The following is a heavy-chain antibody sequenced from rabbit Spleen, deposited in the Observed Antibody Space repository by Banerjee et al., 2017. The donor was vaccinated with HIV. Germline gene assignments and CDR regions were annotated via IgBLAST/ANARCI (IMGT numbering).Heavy chain of an antibody. CDR3: ARFYAGYGDFVYAAM. CDR2: IDTGGRDLA. CDR1: GFDFSAYTF. V-gene: IGHV1S45*01. Sequence: QEQLVESGGDLVLTGASLKLTCTASGFDFSAYTFMCWVRQAQGKGLEWIACIDTGGRDLAYSATWAKGRFTFSTTSSTTVTLQMTSLTVADTATYFCARFYAGYGDFVYAAMWGPGTLVTV. J-gene: IGHJ4*01. D-gene: IGHD7-1*01.